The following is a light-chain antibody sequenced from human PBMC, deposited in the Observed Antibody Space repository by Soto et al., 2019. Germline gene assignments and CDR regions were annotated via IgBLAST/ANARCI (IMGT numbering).Light chain of an antibody. CDR2: GAS. CDR1: QSVSNN. CDR3: QQYNSWWT. V-gene: IGKV3-15*01. J-gene: IGKJ1*01. Sequence: EIVMTQSPATLSVSPGERATLSCRASQSVSNNLAWYQKKPGQAPRLLIYGASTKATGIPARFSGSGSGTEFTLTISSLQSEDAEFYYCQQYNSWWTFGQGTRVDIK.